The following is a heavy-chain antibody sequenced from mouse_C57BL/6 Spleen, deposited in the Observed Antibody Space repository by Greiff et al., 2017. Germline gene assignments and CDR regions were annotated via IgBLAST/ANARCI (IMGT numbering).Heavy chain of an antibody. V-gene: IGHV1-55*01. Sequence: QVQLKQPGAELVKPGASVKMSCKASGYTFTSYWITWVKQRPGQSLEWLGDIYPGSGSTNYNEKFKSKATLTVDTSSSTAYMQLSSLTSEDSAVYYCERGEKLGKYFDYWGQGTTLTVSS. CDR1: GYTFTSYW. J-gene: IGHJ2*01. CDR3: ERGEKLGKYFDY. D-gene: IGHD4-1*01. CDR2: IYPGSGST.